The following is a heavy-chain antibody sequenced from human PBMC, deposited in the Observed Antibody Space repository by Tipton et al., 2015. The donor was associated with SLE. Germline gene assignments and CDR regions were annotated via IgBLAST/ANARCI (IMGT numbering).Heavy chain of an antibody. Sequence: SLRLSCAASGFTFSDYWMHWVRQDPGKGLVWVSRIDNDGISTNYADSVKGRFTISRDNAKNTLYLQMDSLRAEDTAIYYCARVRGCSGGSFSLECFLDWGQGTLVTVSS. J-gene: IGHJ1*01. CDR1: GFTFSDYW. CDR3: ARVRGCSGGSFSLECFLD. D-gene: IGHD2-15*01. CDR2: IDNDGIST. V-gene: IGHV3-74*01.